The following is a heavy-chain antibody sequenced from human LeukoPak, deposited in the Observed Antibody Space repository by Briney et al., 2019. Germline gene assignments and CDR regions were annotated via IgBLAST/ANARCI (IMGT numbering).Heavy chain of an antibody. J-gene: IGHJ4*02. D-gene: IGHD6-19*01. CDR1: GGSISNYY. CDR2: IYYTGST. V-gene: IGHV4-59*01. CDR3: ARVRSGWYPFDY. Sequence: PSETLSLTCTVSGGSISNYYWSWIRQPPGRGLERIGYIYYTGSTNYNPSLKSRVTISVDTSKNQFSLKLSSVTAADTAVYYCARVRSGWYPFDYWGQGTLVTVSS.